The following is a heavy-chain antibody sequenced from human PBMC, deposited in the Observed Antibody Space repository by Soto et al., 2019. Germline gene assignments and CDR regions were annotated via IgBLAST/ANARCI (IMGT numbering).Heavy chain of an antibody. Sequence: SETLSLTCAVYGGSFSGFYWSWIRQPPGKGLEWIGEINHSGSTNYSPSLKSRVTISVDTSKSQFSLNLSSVTAADTAVYYCARGRFSVTTGPFDYWGQGTLVTVSS. D-gene: IGHD4-17*01. J-gene: IGHJ4*02. V-gene: IGHV4-34*01. CDR2: INHSGST. CDR1: GGSFSGFY. CDR3: ARGRFSVTTGPFDY.